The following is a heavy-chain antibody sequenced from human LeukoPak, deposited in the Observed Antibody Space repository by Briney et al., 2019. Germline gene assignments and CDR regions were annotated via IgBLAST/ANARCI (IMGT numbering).Heavy chain of an antibody. CDR3: ARGPGYSGYDPLGGYYYYYYMDV. Sequence: ASVTLSCNASGYSFTSYDINWVRQATGQGLEWMGWMNPNSGNTGYAQKSQGRVTMTRNTSISTAYMELSSLRSEDTAVYYCARGPGYSGYDPLGGYYYYYYMDVWGKGTTVTVSS. J-gene: IGHJ6*03. CDR2: MNPNSGNT. CDR1: GYSFTSYD. D-gene: IGHD5-12*01. V-gene: IGHV1-8*01.